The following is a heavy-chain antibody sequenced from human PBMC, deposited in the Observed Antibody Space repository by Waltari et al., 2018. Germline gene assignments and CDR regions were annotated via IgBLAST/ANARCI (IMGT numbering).Heavy chain of an antibody. CDR2: INDDGTKE. D-gene: IGHD3-9*01. CDR1: GFAFHGYW. V-gene: IGHV3-7*01. J-gene: IGHJ4*02. Sequence: EVQLVESGGGLVPPGGSLRLPCVASGFAFHGYWMGWFRQAPGKSLEWVANINDDGTKEFYVESLKGRVTISRDNAKNSVYLQTTSLRAEDTALYYCARSGLVSAFDYWGQGSLVTVAS. CDR3: ARSGLVSAFDY.